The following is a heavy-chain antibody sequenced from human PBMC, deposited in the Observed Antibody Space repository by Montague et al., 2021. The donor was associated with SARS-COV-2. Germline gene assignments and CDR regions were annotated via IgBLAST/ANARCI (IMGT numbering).Heavy chain of an antibody. CDR2: THHSGST. J-gene: IGHJ5*02. D-gene: IGHD3-10*01. CDR1: GASISSNNW. Sequence: TLSLTCEVSGASISSNNWWIWVRQSPGKGLEWIGETHHSGSTNYNPSLRSRVTISVDKSKNQFSLKVNSVSAADTAVYYCARLGVVPSPRTFDPWGKGTLVTVSS. CDR3: ARLGVVPSPRTFDP. V-gene: IGHV4-4*02.